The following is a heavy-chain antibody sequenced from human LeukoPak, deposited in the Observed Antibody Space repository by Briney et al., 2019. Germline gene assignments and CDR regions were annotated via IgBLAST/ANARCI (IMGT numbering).Heavy chain of an antibody. Sequence: PGGSLRLSCAASGFTFSSYWMSWVRQAPGKGLEWVANIKQDGSEKYYVDSVKGRFTISRDNAKNSLYLQMNSLRAEDTAVYYCAKDSGVAAAGRATTPFDYWGQGTLVTVSS. CDR3: AKDSGVAAAGRATTPFDY. V-gene: IGHV3-7*01. D-gene: IGHD6-13*01. J-gene: IGHJ4*02. CDR1: GFTFSSYW. CDR2: IKQDGSEK.